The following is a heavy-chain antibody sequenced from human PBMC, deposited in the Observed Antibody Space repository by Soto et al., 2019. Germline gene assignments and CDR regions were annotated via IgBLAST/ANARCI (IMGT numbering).Heavy chain of an antibody. Sequence: XQTLSLTWAITGGSVSSNSAGCSWVRHSPSRGLEWLGRTYYRSKWYYEYAVSVRGRITINPDTSKNQYSLQLNSVTPEDTAVYFCARGEQYSGRIFDYWGQGTLVTVYS. J-gene: IGHJ4*01. CDR2: TYYRSKWYY. CDR3: ARGEQYSGRIFDY. D-gene: IGHD1-26*01. V-gene: IGHV6-1*01. CDR1: GGSVSSNSAG.